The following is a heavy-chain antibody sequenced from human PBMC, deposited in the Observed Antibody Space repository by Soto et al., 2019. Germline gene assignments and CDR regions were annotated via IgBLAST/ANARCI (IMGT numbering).Heavy chain of an antibody. J-gene: IGHJ4*02. CDR3: AEEEYDFWSGYYPRKPYYFDY. CDR1: GFSFSSYA. Sequence: GGSLRLSCAASGFSFSSYAMSWVRQAPGKGLEWVSAISGSGGSTYYADSVKGRFTISRDNSKNTLYLQMNSLRAEDTAVYYCAEEEYDFWSGYYPRKPYYFDYWGQGTLVTVSS. D-gene: IGHD3-3*01. CDR2: ISGSGGST. V-gene: IGHV3-23*01.